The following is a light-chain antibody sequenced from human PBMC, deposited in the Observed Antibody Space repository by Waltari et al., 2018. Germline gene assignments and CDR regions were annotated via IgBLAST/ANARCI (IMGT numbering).Light chain of an antibody. J-gene: IGKJ4*01. Sequence: DIQMTQSPSSLSASVGDRVPIPCRASQSISSYLNWYQQKPGKAPKLLIYDASSLESGVPLRFSGSGSGTEFTLTISRLQPDDFATYYCQQYNTYSRTFGGGTKVEIK. CDR2: DAS. CDR1: QSISSY. CDR3: QQYNTYSRT. V-gene: IGKV1-5*01.